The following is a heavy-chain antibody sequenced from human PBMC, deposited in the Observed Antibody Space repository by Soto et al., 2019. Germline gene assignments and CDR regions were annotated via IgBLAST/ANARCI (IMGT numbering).Heavy chain of an antibody. CDR1: GGSISSSTYY. J-gene: IGHJ4*02. CDR2: FFIGGNT. V-gene: IGHV4-39*01. D-gene: IGHD2-15*01. Sequence: SETLALTCTVSGGSISSSTYYWGWMRQPPGKGLEWIASFFIGGNTYYNPSLKSRVTISVDTSKNQFSLKLSSVTAADTAVYYCARGEVVALGYWGQGTLVTVSS. CDR3: ARGEVVALGY.